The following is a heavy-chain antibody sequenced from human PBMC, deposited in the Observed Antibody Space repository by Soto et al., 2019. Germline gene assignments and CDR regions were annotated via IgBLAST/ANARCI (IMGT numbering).Heavy chain of an antibody. V-gene: IGHV4-31*03. J-gene: IGHJ4*02. CDR1: GGSISSGGYY. CDR3: ARGFSTVTGSDY. CDR2: IYYSGST. D-gene: IGHD4-4*01. Sequence: SETLSLTCTVSGGSISSGGYYWSWIRQHPGKGLEWIGYIYYSGSTYYNPSLKSRVTISVDTSKNQLSLKLSSVTAADTAVYYCARGFSTVTGSDYWGQGTLVTVSS.